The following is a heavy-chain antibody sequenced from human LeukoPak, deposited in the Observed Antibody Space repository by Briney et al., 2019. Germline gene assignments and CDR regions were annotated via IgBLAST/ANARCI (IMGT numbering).Heavy chain of an antibody. CDR1: GFTFSSYS. Sequence: PGGSLRLSCAASGFTFSSYSMNWVRQAPGKGLEWVSSISSSSYIYYADSVKGRFTISRDNAKNTLYLQMNSLRAEDTAVYYCVRYGSGSYSFDYWGQGTLVTVSS. J-gene: IGHJ4*02. D-gene: IGHD3-10*01. V-gene: IGHV3-21*01. CDR2: ISSSSYI. CDR3: VRYGSGSYSFDY.